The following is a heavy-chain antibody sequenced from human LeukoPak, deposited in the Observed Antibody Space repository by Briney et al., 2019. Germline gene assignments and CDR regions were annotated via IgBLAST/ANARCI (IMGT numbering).Heavy chain of an antibody. Sequence: GWSLRLSCTTSGFTFGDYAMGWVRQAPGKGLERVSFIRGKAYGGTTEYAASVKRRFTISRDNSKNIAYLQMNSLKTEDTAVYYCTRAEMATTSFDSWGQGTPVIVSS. CDR3: TRAEMATTSFDS. CDR1: GFTFGDYA. V-gene: IGHV3-49*04. J-gene: IGHJ4*02. CDR2: IRGKAYGGTT. D-gene: IGHD5-24*01.